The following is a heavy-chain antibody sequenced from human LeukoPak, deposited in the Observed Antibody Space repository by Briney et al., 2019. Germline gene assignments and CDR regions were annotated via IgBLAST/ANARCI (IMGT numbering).Heavy chain of an antibody. V-gene: IGHV3-30-3*01. D-gene: IGHD2-2*01. CDR1: GFTFSSYA. Sequence: PGGSLRLSCAASGFTFSSYAMHWVRQAPGKGLEWVAVISYDGSNKYYADSVKGRFTISRDNSKNTLYLQMNSLRAEDTAVYYCARESPLGYCSSTSCYGWFDPWGQGTLVTVSS. CDR3: ARESPLGYCSSTSCYGWFDP. J-gene: IGHJ5*02. CDR2: ISYDGSNK.